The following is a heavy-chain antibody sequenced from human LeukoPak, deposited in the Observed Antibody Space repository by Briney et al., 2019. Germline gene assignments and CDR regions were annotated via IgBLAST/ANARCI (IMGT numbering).Heavy chain of an antibody. D-gene: IGHD5-18*01. J-gene: IGHJ4*02. V-gene: IGHV3-7*01. CDR2: IKQDGSEK. CDR3: ARGSYGYDY. Sequence: GGSLRLSCAASGLTFSSYWMSWVRQAPGKGLEWVANIKQDGSEKHYVDSVTGRFTISRDNTKNSLYLQMNSLRADDTAVYYCARGSYGYDYWGQGTLVTVSS. CDR1: GLTFSSYW.